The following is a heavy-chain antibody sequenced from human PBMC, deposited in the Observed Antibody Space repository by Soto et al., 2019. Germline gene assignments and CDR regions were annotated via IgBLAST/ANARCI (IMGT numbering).Heavy chain of an antibody. D-gene: IGHD2-2*01. J-gene: IGHJ4*02. CDR3: SNYAGNEERLLDY. CDR1: GFTFSGFG. CDR2: VNNDGSNT. Sequence: VQLVESGGGLVQSGGSLRRSCAASGFTFSGFGMNWVRQVPGKGLEWVATVNNDGSNTHYADSVEGRFTISRDNSNITSYLQIVYQRAKDPANHYRSNYAGNEERLLDYWGQGTLVTVSS. V-gene: IGHV3-33*08.